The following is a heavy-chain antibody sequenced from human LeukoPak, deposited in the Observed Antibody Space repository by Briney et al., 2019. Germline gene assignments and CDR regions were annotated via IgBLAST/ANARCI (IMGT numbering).Heavy chain of an antibody. D-gene: IGHD3-10*01. CDR3: ARAAYYYGSGSESFYYYYMDI. Sequence: GGSLRLSCAASGFTFDDYGMSWVRQAPGKGLEWVSGINWNGGSTGYADSVKGRFTISRDNTKNSLSLQMNSLRAEDTAVYYCARAAYYYGSGSESFYYYYMDIWGRGTTVTVSS. CDR2: INWNGGST. CDR1: GFTFDDYG. J-gene: IGHJ6*03. V-gene: IGHV3-20*04.